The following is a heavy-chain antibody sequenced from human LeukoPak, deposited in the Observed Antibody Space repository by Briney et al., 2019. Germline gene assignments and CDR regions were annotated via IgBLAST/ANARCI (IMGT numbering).Heavy chain of an antibody. V-gene: IGHV4-61*02. D-gene: IGHD4-17*01. CDR2: VYTSGNT. CDR1: GGSISSASYY. Sequence: TLSLTCTVSGGSISSASYYWSWVRQPAGKGLEWIGRVYTSGNTNYNPSLKRRVTISVDTSKNQFSLKLNSVTAADTAVYYCARAPRLNYGTYYNYYMDVWGKGTTVTVSS. CDR3: ARAPRLNYGTYYNYYMDV. J-gene: IGHJ6*03.